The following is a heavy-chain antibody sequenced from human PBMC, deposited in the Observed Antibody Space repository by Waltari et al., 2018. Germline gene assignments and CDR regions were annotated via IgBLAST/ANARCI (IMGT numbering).Heavy chain of an antibody. CDR3: ASWYYGSGSSFDY. Sequence: EVQLVESGGGLVQPGGSLRLSCAASAFTFSSYWMSWVARAPGKGLEWVANIKQDGSEKYYVDSVKGRFTISRDNAKNSLYLQMNSLRAEDTAVYYCASWYYGSGSSFDYWGQGTLVTVSS. CDR2: IKQDGSEK. CDR1: AFTFSSYW. D-gene: IGHD3-10*01. J-gene: IGHJ4*02. V-gene: IGHV3-7*01.